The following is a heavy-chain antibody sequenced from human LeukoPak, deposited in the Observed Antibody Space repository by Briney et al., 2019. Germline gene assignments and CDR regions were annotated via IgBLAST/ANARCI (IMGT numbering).Heavy chain of an antibody. J-gene: IGHJ4*02. CDR3: ARVSSGSTFDY. Sequence: ASVKVSCKTSRYTITSYYMHWVRQPPGQGLEWMGIINPSGGSTSYTQKFQGRVTMTRDTSTSTVYMELSSLTSEDTAVYYCARVSSGSTFDYWGQGTLVTVSS. CDR1: RYTITSYY. D-gene: IGHD1-26*01. CDR2: INPSGGST. V-gene: IGHV1-46*01.